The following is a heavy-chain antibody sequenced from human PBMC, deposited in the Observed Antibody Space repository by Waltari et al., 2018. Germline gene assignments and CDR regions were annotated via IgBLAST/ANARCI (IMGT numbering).Heavy chain of an antibody. V-gene: IGHV4-34*01. D-gene: IGHD2-8*01. CDR2: INHSGST. Sequence: QVQLQQWGAGLLKPSETLSLTCAVYGGSFSGYYWSWIRQPPGKGLEWIGEINHSGSTNYNPSLKSRVTISVDTSKNQFSLKLSSVTTADTAVYYCARVMVYAHEKPERDYWGQGTLVTVSS. CDR3: ARVMVYAHEKPERDY. J-gene: IGHJ4*02. CDR1: GGSFSGYY.